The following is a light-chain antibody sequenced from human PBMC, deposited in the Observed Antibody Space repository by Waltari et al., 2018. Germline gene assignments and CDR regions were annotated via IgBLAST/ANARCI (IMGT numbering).Light chain of an antibody. V-gene: IGLV3-1*01. CDR1: KLGEKY. CDR2: RDN. J-gene: IGLJ1*01. Sequence: SYELTQPPSVSVSPGQTASITCSGEKLGEKYAYWYHQKPGQSPLLVIYRDNMRPSGTPGRFSGSHSGNTATLTISGTQAMDEADYYCQAWDSSTAVFGTGTKVTVL. CDR3: QAWDSSTAV.